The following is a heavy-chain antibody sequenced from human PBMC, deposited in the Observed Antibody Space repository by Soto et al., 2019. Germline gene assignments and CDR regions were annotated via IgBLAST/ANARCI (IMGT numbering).Heavy chain of an antibody. CDR1: GGSTSSSSHS. CDR3: ARSPHRDPFFDS. J-gene: IGHJ4*02. CDR2: ISYSGTT. D-gene: IGHD2-21*02. V-gene: IGHV4-39*01. Sequence: SETLSLTCTVSGGSTSSSSHSWGWIRQPPGQGLEWIGSISYSGTTYYKPSLKSRVTISADTSKNQLSLRLTSMTAADTALYYCARSPHRDPFFDSWGRGILVTVSS.